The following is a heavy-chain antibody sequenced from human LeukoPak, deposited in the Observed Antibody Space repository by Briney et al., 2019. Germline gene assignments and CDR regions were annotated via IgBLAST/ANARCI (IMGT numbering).Heavy chain of an antibody. CDR3: ARDHGLPSGDPFDY. Sequence: SVKVSCKASGGTFSSYAISWVRQAPGQGLEWIGRIIPIFGTANYAQKFQGRVTITTDESTSTAYMELSSLRSEDTAVYYCARDHGLPSGDPFDYWGQGTLVTVSS. J-gene: IGHJ4*02. CDR2: IIPIFGTA. V-gene: IGHV1-69*05. CDR1: GGTFSSYA. D-gene: IGHD2-21*02.